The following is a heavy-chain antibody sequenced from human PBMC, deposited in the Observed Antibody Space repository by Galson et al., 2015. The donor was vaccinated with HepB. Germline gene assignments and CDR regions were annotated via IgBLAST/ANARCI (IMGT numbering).Heavy chain of an antibody. CDR1: GFTFTSSA. CDR2: IVVGSGNT. Sequence: SVKVSCKASGFTFTSSAMQWVRQARGQRLEWIGWIVVGSGNTNYAQKFQERVTITRDMSTSTAYMELSSLRSEDTAVYYCAADRSGGGNPGLDYWGQGTLVTVSS. J-gene: IGHJ4*02. V-gene: IGHV1-58*02. CDR3: AADRSGGGNPGLDY. D-gene: IGHD4-23*01.